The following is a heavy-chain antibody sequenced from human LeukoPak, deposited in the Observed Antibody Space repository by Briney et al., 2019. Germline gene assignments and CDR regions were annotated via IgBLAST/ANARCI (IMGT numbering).Heavy chain of an antibody. CDR1: GYTFTGYY. Sequence: ASVKVSCKASGYTFTGYYMHWVRQAPGQGLEWMGIINPSGGSTSYAQKFQGRVTMTRDMSTSTDYMELSSLRSEDTAVYSCARDNSVEDTAWWFDPWGQGTLVTVSS. V-gene: IGHV1-46*01. CDR2: INPSGGST. D-gene: IGHD4-23*01. J-gene: IGHJ5*02. CDR3: ARDNSVEDTAWWFDP.